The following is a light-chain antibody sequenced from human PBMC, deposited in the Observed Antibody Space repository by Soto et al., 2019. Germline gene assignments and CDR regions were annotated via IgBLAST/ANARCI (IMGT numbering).Light chain of an antibody. Sequence: EIILTQSPDTLSLSPVERATLSCMASQTVSSNYLAWCQQKPGQAPRLLIYDASNRATGIPARFSGSGSGTDFTLTISSLEPEDFAVYYCQQRSNWPRTFGQGTKVDIK. CDR1: QTVSSNY. CDR2: DAS. J-gene: IGKJ1*01. CDR3: QQRSNWPRT. V-gene: IGKV3-11*01.